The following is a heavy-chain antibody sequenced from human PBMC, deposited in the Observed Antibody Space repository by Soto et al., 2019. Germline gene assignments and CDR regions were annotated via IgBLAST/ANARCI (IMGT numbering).Heavy chain of an antibody. CDR3: AGLGYYYESSPIAFDI. Sequence: QVQLVQSGAEVKKPGSSVKVSCKASGGTFSSYAISWVRQAPGQGLEWMGGIIPIFGTANYAQKFQGRVTITADESTSTAHLGVTSLRSEDTAVYACAGLGYYYESSPIAFDIWGQGTMVTVSS. D-gene: IGHD3-22*01. V-gene: IGHV1-69*12. CDR2: IIPIFGTA. J-gene: IGHJ3*02. CDR1: GGTFSSYA.